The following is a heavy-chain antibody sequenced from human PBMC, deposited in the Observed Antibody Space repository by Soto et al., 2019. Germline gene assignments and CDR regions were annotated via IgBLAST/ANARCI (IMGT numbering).Heavy chain of an antibody. CDR2: ISGGGDTT. J-gene: IGHJ4*02. V-gene: IGHV3-23*01. D-gene: IGHD3-10*01. Sequence: EVQLLESGGGLVQPGGSLRLSCAASGFTFNNYAMTWVRQAPGKGLERVSAISGGGDTTSYADSVKGRFTVPRDGSKNTLYLQMSSLRAEDTALYYCAKGRGGSGSLTPRVDFWGQGTLVTVSS. CDR3: AKGRGGSGSLTPRVDF. CDR1: GFTFNNYA.